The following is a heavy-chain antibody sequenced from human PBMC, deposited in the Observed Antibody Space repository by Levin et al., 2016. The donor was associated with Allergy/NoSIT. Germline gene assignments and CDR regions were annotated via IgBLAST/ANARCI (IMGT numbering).Heavy chain of an antibody. Sequence: GGSLRLSCIASGLDFSPYSMMWIRQAPGKGLEWISYISPRSALIHYADSVKGRFSISRDDAKTSVSLQMHSLRTEDTAVYYCATWVRSGNDYKGDYWGQGTLVTVSS. CDR1: GLDFSPYS. J-gene: IGHJ4*02. D-gene: IGHD3-10*01. CDR3: ATWVRSGNDYKGDY. CDR2: ISPRSALI. V-gene: IGHV3-48*01.